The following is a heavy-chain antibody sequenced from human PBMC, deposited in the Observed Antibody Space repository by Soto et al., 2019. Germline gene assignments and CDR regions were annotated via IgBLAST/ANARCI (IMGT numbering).Heavy chain of an antibody. Sequence: GGSLRLSCAASGFTFSSYGMHWIRQAPGKGLEWVAVISYDGSNKYYADSVKGRFTISRDNSKNTLYLQMNSLRAEDTAVYYCANIGGGRDHYYGMDVWGQGTTVTVSS. CDR3: ANIGGGRDHYYGMDV. CDR1: GFTFSSYG. D-gene: IGHD2-15*01. CDR2: ISYDGSNK. J-gene: IGHJ6*02. V-gene: IGHV3-30*18.